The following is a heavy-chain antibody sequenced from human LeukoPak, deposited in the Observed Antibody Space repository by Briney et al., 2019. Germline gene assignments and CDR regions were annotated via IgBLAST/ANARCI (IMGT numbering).Heavy chain of an antibody. CDR3: ARETWIQLLRTTYYYYGMDV. J-gene: IGHJ6*02. CDR1: GFTFSSYA. V-gene: IGHV3-7*01. CDR2: IKQDGSEK. Sequence: PGGSLRLSCAASGFTFSSYAMSWVRQAPGKGLGWVANIKQDGSEKYYVDSVKGRFTISRDNAKNSLYLQMNSLRAEDTAVYYCARETWIQLLRTTYYYYGMDVWGQGTTVTVSS. D-gene: IGHD5-18*01.